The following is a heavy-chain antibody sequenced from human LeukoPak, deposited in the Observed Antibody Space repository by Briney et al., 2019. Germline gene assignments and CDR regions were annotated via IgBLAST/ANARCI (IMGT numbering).Heavy chain of an antibody. J-gene: IGHJ6*02. D-gene: IGHD1-1*01. V-gene: IGHV1-46*01. Sequence: ASVKVSCKASGYTFTSYYMHWVRQATGQGLEWMGIINPCGGSTSYAQKFQGRVTMTMDTSTSTVYMELSSLRSEDTAVYYCARDQDSNGNGITYYYYYGMDVWGQGTTVTVSS. CDR2: INPCGGST. CDR1: GYTFTSYY. CDR3: ARDQDSNGNGITYYYYYGMDV.